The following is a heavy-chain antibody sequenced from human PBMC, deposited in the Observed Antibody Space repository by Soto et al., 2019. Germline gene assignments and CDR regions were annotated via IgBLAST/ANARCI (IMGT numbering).Heavy chain of an antibody. CDR1: GGSISSSSYY. J-gene: IGHJ4*02. V-gene: IGHV4-39*01. CDR3: ATRGYSYGYVPGGRDY. CDR2: IYYSGST. D-gene: IGHD5-18*01. Sequence: SETLSLTCTVSGGSISSSSYYWGWIRQPPGKGLEWIGSIYYSGSTYYNPSLKSRVTISVDTSKNQFSLKLSSVTAADTAVYYCATRGYSYGYVPGGRDYWGQGTLVTVSS.